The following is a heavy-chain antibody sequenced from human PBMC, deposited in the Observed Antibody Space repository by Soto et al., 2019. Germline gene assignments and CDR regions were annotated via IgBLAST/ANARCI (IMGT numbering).Heavy chain of an antibody. V-gene: IGHV4-34*01. CDR3: VRGPYNYNSRYFDY. CDR2: INHSGIT. Sequence: SETLSLTCTVSGGSFSGYFWTWIRQPPGKGLEWLAEINHSGITNYNPSVESRASMSVDTSKNQFSLRLYSVTAADTAVYYCVRGPYNYNSRYFDYWGQGTPVTVSS. J-gene: IGHJ4*02. D-gene: IGHD1-1*01. CDR1: GGSFSGYF.